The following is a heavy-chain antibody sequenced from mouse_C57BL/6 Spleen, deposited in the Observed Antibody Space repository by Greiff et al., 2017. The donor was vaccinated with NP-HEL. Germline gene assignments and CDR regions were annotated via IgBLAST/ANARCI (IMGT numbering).Heavy chain of an antibody. J-gene: IGHJ2*01. CDR3: TVVTTVVAPFDY. CDR2: IDPENGDT. D-gene: IGHD1-1*01. Sequence: EVQLQQSGAELVRPGASVKLSCTASGFNIKDDYMHWVKQRPEQGLEWIGWIDPENGDTEYASKFQGKATITADTSSNTAYLQLSSLTSEDTAVYYCTVVTTVVAPFDYWGQGTTLTVSS. CDR1: GFNIKDDY. V-gene: IGHV14-4*01.